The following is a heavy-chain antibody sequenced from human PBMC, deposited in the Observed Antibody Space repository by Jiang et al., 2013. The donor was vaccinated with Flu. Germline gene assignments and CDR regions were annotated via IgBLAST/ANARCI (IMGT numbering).Heavy chain of an antibody. J-gene: IGHJ4*02. Sequence: GAEVKKPGESLKISCKGSGYTFTSYWIGWVRQMPGKGLEWMGMIYPGDSDIRYSPSFQGQVTISADKSISTAYLQWSSLKASDTAMYYCARWQTTVTTRRSFDYWGQGTLVT. V-gene: IGHV5-51*01. D-gene: IGHD4-17*01. CDR1: GYTFTSYW. CDR3: ARWQTTVTTRRSFDY. CDR2: IYPGDSDI.